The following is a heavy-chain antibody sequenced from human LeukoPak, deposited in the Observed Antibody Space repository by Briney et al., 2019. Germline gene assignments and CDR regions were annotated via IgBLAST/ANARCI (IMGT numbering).Heavy chain of an antibody. D-gene: IGHD3-9*01. V-gene: IGHV1-69*13. CDR1: GGTFSSYA. CDR3: ARGYVLRYFDWPSGGPDYYYYYMDV. Sequence: SVKVSCKASGGTFSSYAISWVRQAPGQGLEWMGGIIPIFGTANYAQKFQGRVTITADESTSTAYMELSSLRSEDPAVYYCARGYVLRYFDWPSGGPDYYYYYMDVWGKGTTVTISS. CDR2: IIPIFGTA. J-gene: IGHJ6*03.